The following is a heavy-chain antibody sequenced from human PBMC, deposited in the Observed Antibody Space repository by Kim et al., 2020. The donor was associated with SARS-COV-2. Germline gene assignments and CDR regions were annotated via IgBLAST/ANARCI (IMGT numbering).Heavy chain of an antibody. V-gene: IGHV4-34*01. CDR3: ARALMGIAG. Sequence: SETLSLTCAVYGGSFSGYYWSWIRQPPGKGLEWIGEINHSGSTNYNPSLKSRVTISVDTSKNQFSLKLSSVTAADTAVYYCARALMGIAGWGQGTLVTGSS. CDR1: GGSFSGYY. CDR2: INHSGST. J-gene: IGHJ4*02. D-gene: IGHD6-13*01.